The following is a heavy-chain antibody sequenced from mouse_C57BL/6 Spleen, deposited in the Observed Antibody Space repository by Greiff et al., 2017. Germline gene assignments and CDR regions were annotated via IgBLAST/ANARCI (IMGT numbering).Heavy chain of an antibody. CDR2: IDPENGDT. J-gene: IGHJ1*03. Sequence: EVQLQQSGAELVRPGASVKLSCTASGFNIKDDYMHWVKQRPEQGLERIGWIDPENGDTEYASKFQGKATITADTSSNTADLQLSSLTSEDTAVYYCTTAVTTRYFDVWGTGTTVTVSS. CDR3: TTAVTTRYFDV. CDR1: GFNIKDDY. V-gene: IGHV14-4*01. D-gene: IGHD2-2*01.